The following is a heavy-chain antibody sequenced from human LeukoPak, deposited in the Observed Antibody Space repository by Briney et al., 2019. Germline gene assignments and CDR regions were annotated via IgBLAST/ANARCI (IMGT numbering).Heavy chain of an antibody. D-gene: IGHD6-19*01. Sequence: GGSLRLSCAASGFTFSSYSMNWVRQAPGKGLEWVSSISSSSYIYYADSVKGRFTISRDNSKNTVYLQMNSVRAEDTAVYYCARLSGWSAIDYWGQGTLVTVSS. CDR2: ISSSSYI. J-gene: IGHJ4*02. CDR1: GFTFSSYS. CDR3: ARLSGWSAIDY. V-gene: IGHV3-21*01.